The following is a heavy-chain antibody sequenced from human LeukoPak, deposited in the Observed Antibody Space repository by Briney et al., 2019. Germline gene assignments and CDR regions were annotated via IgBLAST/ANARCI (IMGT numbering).Heavy chain of an antibody. J-gene: IGHJ3*02. CDR3: TRRSGDSYGDAFDI. D-gene: IGHD5-18*01. V-gene: IGHV3-49*04. Sequence: GGSLRLSCTASGFTFGDYALSWVRQAPGKGLEWVGFIRSQAYGGTTEDAASVKGRFTISRDDSKSIAYLQMNSLRTEDTAVYYCTRRSGDSYGDAFDIWGQGTMVTVSS. CDR2: IRSQAYGGTT. CDR1: GFTFGDYA.